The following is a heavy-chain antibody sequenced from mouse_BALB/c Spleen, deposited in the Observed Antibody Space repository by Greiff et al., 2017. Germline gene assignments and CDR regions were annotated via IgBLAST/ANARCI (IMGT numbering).Heavy chain of an antibody. CDR3: ARGRYDVAY. CDR2: ISTYYGDA. CDR1: GYTFTDYA. Sequence: QVHVKQSGAELVRPGVSVKISCKGSGYTFTDYAMHWVKQSHAKSLEWIGVISTYYGDASYNQKFKGKATMTVDKSSSTAYMELARLTSEDSAIYYCARGRYDVAYWGQGTLVTVSA. J-gene: IGHJ3*01. V-gene: IGHV1S137*01. D-gene: IGHD2-14*01.